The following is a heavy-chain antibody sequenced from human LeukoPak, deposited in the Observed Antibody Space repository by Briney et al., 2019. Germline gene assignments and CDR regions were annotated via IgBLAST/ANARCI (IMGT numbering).Heavy chain of an antibody. D-gene: IGHD4-17*01. V-gene: IGHV3-23*01. CDR2: ISGSGGST. J-gene: IGHJ4*02. CDR1: GFTFSSYA. Sequence: AGGSLRLSCAASGFTFSSYAMSWVRQAPGKGLEWVSAISGSGGSTYYADSVKGRFTISRDNSKNTLYLQMNSLRAEDTAVYYCAKGMTTVIVSPDIDYWGQGTLVTVSS. CDR3: AKGMTTVIVSPDIDY.